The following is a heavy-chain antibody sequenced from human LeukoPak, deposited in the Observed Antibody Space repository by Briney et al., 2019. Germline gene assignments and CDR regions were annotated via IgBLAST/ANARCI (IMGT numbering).Heavy chain of an antibody. Sequence: EASVKVSCKASGYTFTGYYMHWVRQAPGQGLEWMGWINPNSGGTNYAQKFQGRVTMTRDTSISTAYMELSRLRPDDTAVYYCARDFRAAMVSDWFDPWGQGTLVTVSS. CDR2: INPNSGGT. J-gene: IGHJ5*02. V-gene: IGHV1-2*02. CDR1: GYTFTGYY. CDR3: ARDFRAAMVSDWFDP. D-gene: IGHD5-18*01.